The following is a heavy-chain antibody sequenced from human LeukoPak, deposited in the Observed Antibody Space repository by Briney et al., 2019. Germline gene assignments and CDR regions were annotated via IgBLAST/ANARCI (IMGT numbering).Heavy chain of an antibody. CDR2: INHSGST. Sequence: KPSETLSLTCAVYGGSFSGYYWSWIRQPPGKGLEWIGEINHSGSTNYNPSLKSRVTISVDTSKNQFSLKLSSVTAADTAVYYCAREWVVIGYFDYWRQGTLVTVSS. D-gene: IGHD2-21*01. CDR3: AREWVVIGYFDY. V-gene: IGHV4-34*01. CDR1: GGSFSGYY. J-gene: IGHJ4*02.